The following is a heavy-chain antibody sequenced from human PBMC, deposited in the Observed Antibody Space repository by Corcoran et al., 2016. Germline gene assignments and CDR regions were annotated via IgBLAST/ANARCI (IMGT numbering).Heavy chain of an antibody. Sequence: QVQLVQSGAVVKKPGSSVKVSCNASEATISNYAISWVRQAPGQGLEWMGGIIPIFGTANYAQKFQGRVAIMADGSTSTAYMELSSLRSADTAVYYCARESRHYYDSSGSSGGYVDLWGRGTQVTVSS. CDR1: EATISNYA. J-gene: IGHJ2*01. D-gene: IGHD3-22*01. CDR2: IIPIFGTA. CDR3: ARESRHYYDSSGSSGGYVDL. V-gene: IGHV1-69*01.